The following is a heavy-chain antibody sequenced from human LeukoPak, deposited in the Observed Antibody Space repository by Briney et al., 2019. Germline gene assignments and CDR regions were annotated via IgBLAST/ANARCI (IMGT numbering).Heavy chain of an antibody. CDR2: IYYSGST. Sequence: SETLSLTCTVSGRSISSSSYYWGWIRQPPGKGLEWIGSIYYSGSTYYNPSLKSRVTISVDTSKNQFSLKLSSVTAADTAVYYCARTGGRNFDYWGQGTLVTVSS. CDR3: ARTGGRNFDY. CDR1: GRSISSSSYY. D-gene: IGHD4-23*01. V-gene: IGHV4-39*01. J-gene: IGHJ4*02.